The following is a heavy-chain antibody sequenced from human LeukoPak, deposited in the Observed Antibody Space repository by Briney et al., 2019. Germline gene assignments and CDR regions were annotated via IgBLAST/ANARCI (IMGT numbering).Heavy chain of an antibody. D-gene: IGHD1-1*01. V-gene: IGHV3-15*07. J-gene: IGHJ4*02. CDR1: GFTFSNAW. CDR3: ARALTTLTYEGY. CDR2: IKSKTDGGTT. Sequence: PGGSLRLSCAASGFTFSNAWMNWVRQAPGKGLEWVGRIKSKTDGGTTEYAAPVKGRFTISRDDSKNTLYMQMNSLKTEDTAVYYCARALTTLTYEGYWGQGTLVTVSS.